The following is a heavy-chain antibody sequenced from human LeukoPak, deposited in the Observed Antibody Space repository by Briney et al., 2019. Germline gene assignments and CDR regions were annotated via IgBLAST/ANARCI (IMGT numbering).Heavy chain of an antibody. Sequence: PSETLSLTCAVYGGSFSGYYWSWVRQPPEKGLEWIGEINHSGSTNYNPSLKSRVTISVDTSKNQFSLELTSVTAADTAVYYCARRRYGASGYYPSRGRYFDYWGQGTLVTVSS. V-gene: IGHV4-34*01. CDR3: ARRRYGASGYYPSRGRYFDY. J-gene: IGHJ4*02. CDR1: GGSFSGYY. CDR2: INHSGST. D-gene: IGHD3-22*01.